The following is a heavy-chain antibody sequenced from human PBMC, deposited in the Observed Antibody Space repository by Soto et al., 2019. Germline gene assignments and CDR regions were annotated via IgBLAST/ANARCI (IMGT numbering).Heavy chain of an antibody. Sequence: QVQLVESGGGVVQPGRSLRLSCAASGFTFSSYGMHWVRQAPGKGLEWVAVISYDGSNKYYADSVKGRFTISRDNSKNTLYLQMNSLRAEDTAVYYCAKSTGWLQLVAGSYYYYGMDVW. J-gene: IGHJ6*01. CDR2: ISYDGSNK. D-gene: IGHD5-12*01. CDR3: AKSTGWLQLVAGSYYYYGMDV. CDR1: GFTFSSYG. V-gene: IGHV3-30*18.